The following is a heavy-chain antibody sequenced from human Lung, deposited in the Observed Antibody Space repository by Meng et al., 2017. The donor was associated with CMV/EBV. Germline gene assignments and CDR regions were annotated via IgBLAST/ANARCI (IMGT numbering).Heavy chain of an antibody. CDR1: GSTFDDHA. CDR3: AKATVSAAGFPHMDG. V-gene: IGHV3-43D*03. D-gene: IGHD6-13*01. CDR2: ISWDGGST. J-gene: IGHJ6*02. Sequence: GEXXKISCAASGSTFDDHAMHWVRQAPGKGLEWISLISWDGGSTYYADSVKGRFTTSRDNSENSLYLQINSLRVEDTAVYYCAKATVSAAGFPHMDGWGQGXTVTVSS.